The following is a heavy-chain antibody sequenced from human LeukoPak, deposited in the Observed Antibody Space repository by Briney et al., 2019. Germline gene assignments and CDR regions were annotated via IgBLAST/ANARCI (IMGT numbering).Heavy chain of an antibody. V-gene: IGHV3-7*01. Sequence: GGSLRLSCAASGFTFSRYWMSWVRQAPGKGLEWVANINQDGSEKYYVDSVKGRFTISRDNAKNSLYLQMNSLRAEDTAVYYCARRERTAAGTRHFDYWGQGTLVTVSS. D-gene: IGHD6-13*01. CDR2: INQDGSEK. CDR3: ARRERTAAGTRHFDY. J-gene: IGHJ4*02. CDR1: GFTFSRYW.